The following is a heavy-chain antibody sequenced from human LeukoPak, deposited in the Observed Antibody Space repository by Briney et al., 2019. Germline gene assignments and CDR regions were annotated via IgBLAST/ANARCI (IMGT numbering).Heavy chain of an antibody. V-gene: IGHV3-33*01. CDR3: ARGSSGDYEPNFDY. J-gene: IGHJ4*02. D-gene: IGHD4-17*01. CDR1: GFTFSSYG. Sequence: GRSLRLSCAASGFTFSSYGMHWVRQAPGKGLKWLAVIWYDGSNKYYADSVKGRFTISRDNSKNTLYLQMNSLRAEDTAVYYCARGSSGDYEPNFDYWGQGTLVTVSS. CDR2: IWYDGSNK.